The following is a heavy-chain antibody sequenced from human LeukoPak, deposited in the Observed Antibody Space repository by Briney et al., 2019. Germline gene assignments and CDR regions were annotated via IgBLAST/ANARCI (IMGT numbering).Heavy chain of an antibody. V-gene: IGHV4-34*01. CDR1: GGFFSGYY. D-gene: IGHD4/OR15-4a*01. J-gene: IGHJ4*02. Sequence: KPSETLSLTCAVYGGFFSGYYWSWIRQPPGKGLEWIGDINYRGSTNYNSSLKSRVTISVDTSKNEVSLKLASVTAADTAVYYCARGNYEYGGNLIDSWGQGTLVIVSS. CDR3: ARGNYEYGGNLIDS. CDR2: INYRGST.